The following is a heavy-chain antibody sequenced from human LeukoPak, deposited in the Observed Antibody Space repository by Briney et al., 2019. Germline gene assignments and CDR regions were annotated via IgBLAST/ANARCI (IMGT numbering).Heavy chain of an antibody. Sequence: QAGGSLRLSCAASGFTFSSYWMHWVRQAPGKGLVWVSHINSDGSRTTYADSVKGRFTISRDNAKNSLYLQMNSLRAEDTALYHCARDLGDSGYQNDAFDIWGQGTMVTVSS. CDR3: ARDLGDSGYQNDAFDI. D-gene: IGHD3-22*01. CDR1: GFTFSSYW. V-gene: IGHV3-74*01. CDR2: INSDGSRT. J-gene: IGHJ3*02.